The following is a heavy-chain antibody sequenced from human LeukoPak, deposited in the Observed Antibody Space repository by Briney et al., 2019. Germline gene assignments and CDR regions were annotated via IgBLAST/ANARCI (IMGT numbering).Heavy chain of an antibody. CDR2: ISGSGGST. CDR1: GFTFSSYA. Sequence: GGSLRLSCAASGFTFSSYAMSWVRQAPGKGLEWVSAISGSGGSTYYADSVKGRFTISRDNSKNTLYLQMNSLRAEDTAVYYCAKGGDYYGSGSYRLAELFYYYYMDVWGKGTTVTVSS. D-gene: IGHD3-10*01. J-gene: IGHJ6*03. V-gene: IGHV3-23*01. CDR3: AKGGDYYGSGSYRLAELFYYYYMDV.